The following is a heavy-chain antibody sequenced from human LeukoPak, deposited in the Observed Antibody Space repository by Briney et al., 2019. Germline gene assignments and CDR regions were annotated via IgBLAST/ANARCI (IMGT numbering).Heavy chain of an antibody. Sequence: KSSETLSLTCAVYGGSFSGYYWSWIRQPPGKGLEWIGEINHSGSTNYNPSLKSRVTISVDTSKNQFSLKLSSVTAADTAVYYCARALDEADIYFDLWGRGTLVTVSS. V-gene: IGHV4-34*01. CDR3: ARALDEADIYFDL. CDR1: GGSFSGYY. J-gene: IGHJ2*01. D-gene: IGHD3-9*01. CDR2: INHSGST.